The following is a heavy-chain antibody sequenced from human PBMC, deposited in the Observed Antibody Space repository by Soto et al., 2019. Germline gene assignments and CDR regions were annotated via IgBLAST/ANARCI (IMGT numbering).Heavy chain of an antibody. D-gene: IGHD3-3*01. CDR2: IFSADNT. Sequence: GGSLRLSCAASGFTVISNYLSWVRQAPGKGLEWVSVIFSADNTHYADSVKGRFTISRDNSKNTVFLQMNSLRAEDTAVYYCAITGAGYYIVWGQGTPVTVSS. CDR1: GFTVISNY. J-gene: IGHJ4*02. V-gene: IGHV3-53*01. CDR3: AITGAGYYIV.